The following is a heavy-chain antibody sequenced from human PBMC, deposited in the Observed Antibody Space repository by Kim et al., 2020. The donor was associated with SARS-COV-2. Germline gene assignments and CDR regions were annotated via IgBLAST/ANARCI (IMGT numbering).Heavy chain of an antibody. CDR2: IYSSDST. V-gene: IGHV4-30-4*01. Sequence: SETLSLTCNVSGVSMRTGNHFWGWVRQHPGKGLDWIGYIYSSDSTYYNPSLKSRVTISLDTSRNQFSLRLTSVTATDTAVYYCARGDYFYYAMDIWGQGT. J-gene: IGHJ6*02. CDR3: ARGDYFYYAMDI. CDR1: GVSMRTGNHF.